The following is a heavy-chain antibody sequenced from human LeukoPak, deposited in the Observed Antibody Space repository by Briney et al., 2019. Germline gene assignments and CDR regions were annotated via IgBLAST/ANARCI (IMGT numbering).Heavy chain of an antibody. CDR2: ISKSDDRT. D-gene: IGHD4-17*01. V-gene: IGHV3-23*01. CDR1: GLTLSGYD. Sequence: GVSPRLSCVASGLTLSGYDMMWVRQRPGKGLEWVSSISKSDDRTYYADSVKGRFTISRDKSKSTVYLQMSSLRVDDTAVYYCAKDPFTFDGDYGDTWGQGTLATVSS. CDR3: AKDPFTFDGDYGDT. J-gene: IGHJ4*02.